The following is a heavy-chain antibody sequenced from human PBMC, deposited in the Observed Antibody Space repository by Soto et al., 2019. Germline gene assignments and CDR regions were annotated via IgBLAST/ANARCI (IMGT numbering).Heavy chain of an antibody. CDR1: GVTFCSYW. V-gene: IGHV3-7*01. CDR3: ARHPERIAEIGWFDP. CDR2: IKQDGSEK. Sequence: GGAVRVWCAASGVTFCSYWMGWVRQTPGKGLEWVANIKQDGSEKYYVDSVKGRFTISRDNAKNSLYLQMNSLRAEDTAVYYCARHPERIAEIGWFDPWGQGTLVTVSS. J-gene: IGHJ5*02. D-gene: IGHD6-13*01.